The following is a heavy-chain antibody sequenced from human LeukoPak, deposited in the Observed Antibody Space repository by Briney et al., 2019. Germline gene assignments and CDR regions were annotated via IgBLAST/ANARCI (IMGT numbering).Heavy chain of an antibody. D-gene: IGHD2-8*02. CDR2: IIPIFGTA. CDR1: GGTFSSYA. J-gene: IGHJ4*02. CDR3: ARGPPHCAGGSCYSDY. V-gene: IGHV1-69*05. Sequence: GASVKVSCKASGGTFSSYAISWVRQAPGQGLEWMGGIIPIFGTANYAQKFQGRVTITTDESTSTAYMELSSLRSEDTAVYYCARGPPHCAGGSCYSDYWGQGTLVTASS.